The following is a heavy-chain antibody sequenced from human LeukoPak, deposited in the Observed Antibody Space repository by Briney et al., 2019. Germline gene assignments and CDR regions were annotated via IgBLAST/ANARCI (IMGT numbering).Heavy chain of an antibody. V-gene: IGHV3-48*01. CDR3: AQQRTLWQQLLDY. D-gene: IGHD6-13*01. CDR2: ISSSSSTI. Sequence: GGSLRLSCAASGFTFSSYSMNWVRQAPGKGLEWVSYISSSSSTIYYADSVKGRFTISRDNSKHTLYRQMSCLRAEDTAVYYCAQQRTLWQQLLDYWGEGTLVTVSS. J-gene: IGHJ4*02. CDR1: GFTFSSYS.